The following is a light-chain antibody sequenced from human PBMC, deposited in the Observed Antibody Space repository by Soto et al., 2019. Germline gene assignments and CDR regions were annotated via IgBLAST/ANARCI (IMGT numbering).Light chain of an antibody. J-gene: IGKJ4*01. CDR1: QSISTY. V-gene: IGKV3-11*01. Sequence: EIVLTQSPATLSLSPGERATLSCRASQSISTYLAWYQHRPGQAPRILIYDASNRATGIPARFSGSGSGTDFTLNISNLEPEDFAVYYCQQRSIWPTFGGGTKVEIK. CDR2: DAS. CDR3: QQRSIWPT.